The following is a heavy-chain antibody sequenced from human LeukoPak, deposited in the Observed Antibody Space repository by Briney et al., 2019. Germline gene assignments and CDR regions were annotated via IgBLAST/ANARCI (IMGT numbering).Heavy chain of an antibody. CDR1: GLTFSSYW. D-gene: IGHD5-12*01. Sequence: PGGSLRLSCAASGLTFSSYWMTWVRQAPGEGLEWVANIKLDGTEKYYVDSVKGRFTISRDNAKNSLDLQMNSLRVEDTAVYYCARDLGLSGYDLLDYWGQGTMVTVSS. CDR3: ARDLGLSGYDLLDY. J-gene: IGHJ4*02. CDR2: IKLDGTEK. V-gene: IGHV3-7*01.